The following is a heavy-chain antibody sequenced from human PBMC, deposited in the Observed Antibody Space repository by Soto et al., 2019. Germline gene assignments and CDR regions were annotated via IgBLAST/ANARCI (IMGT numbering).Heavy chain of an antibody. CDR2: MNPNSGNT. D-gene: IGHD3-10*01. Sequence: ASVKVSCKASGYTFTSYDINWVRQATGQGFEYLGWMNPNSGNTGYAQKFQGRVTMTRNTSISTAYMELSSLRSEDTAVYYCARTQNVLLWFGELSPIVWFDPWGQGTLVTVSS. V-gene: IGHV1-8*01. CDR1: GYTFTSYD. CDR3: ARTQNVLLWFGELSPIVWFDP. J-gene: IGHJ5*02.